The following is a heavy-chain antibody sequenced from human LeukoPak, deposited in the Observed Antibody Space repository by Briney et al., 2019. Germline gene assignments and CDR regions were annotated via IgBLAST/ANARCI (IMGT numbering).Heavy chain of an antibody. Sequence: PGGSLRLSCAASEFTFSDHYMDCVRQAPGKGLEWVGRIRNKANSYTTEYAASVKGRFTISRDDSKNSLYLQMNSLKIEDTAVYYCARDRGGAFDIWGQGTMVTVSS. CDR1: EFTFSDHY. CDR2: IRNKANSYTT. J-gene: IGHJ3*02. CDR3: ARDRGGAFDI. V-gene: IGHV3-72*01.